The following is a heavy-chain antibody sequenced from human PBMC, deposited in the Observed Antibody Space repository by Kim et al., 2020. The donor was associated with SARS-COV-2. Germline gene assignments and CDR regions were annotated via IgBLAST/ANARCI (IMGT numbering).Heavy chain of an antibody. J-gene: IGHJ6*02. CDR1: GYTFTSYG. D-gene: IGHD3-10*01. CDR3: ARDPPRALGITMVTSTRYYYGMDV. CDR2: ISAYNGNT. Sequence: ASVKVSCKASGYTFTSYGISWVRQAPGQGLEWMGWISAYNGNTNYAQKLQGRVTMTTDTSTSTAYMELRSLRSDDTAVYYCARDPPRALGITMVTSTRYYYGMDVWGQGTTVTVS. V-gene: IGHV1-18*01.